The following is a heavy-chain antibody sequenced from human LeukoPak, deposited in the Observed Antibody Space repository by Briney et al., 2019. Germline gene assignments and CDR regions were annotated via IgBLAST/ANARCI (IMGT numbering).Heavy chain of an antibody. J-gene: IGHJ6*03. CDR3: ARTAAREYYYYYMDV. D-gene: IGHD1-26*01. Sequence: ASVKVSCKASGYTFTGYYMHWVRQAPGQGLEWMGWINPNSGGTNYAQKFQGRVTMTRDTSISTAYMELSRLRSDDTAVYYCARTAAREYYYYYMDVWGKGTTVTVS. CDR1: GYTFTGYY. V-gene: IGHV1-2*02. CDR2: INPNSGGT.